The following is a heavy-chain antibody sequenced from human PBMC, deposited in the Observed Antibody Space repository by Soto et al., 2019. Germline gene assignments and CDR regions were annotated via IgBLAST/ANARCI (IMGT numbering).Heavy chain of an antibody. CDR2: IFPRGTT. V-gene: IGHV4-30-2*01. J-gene: IGHJ4*02. CDR3: ARGREFDS. CDR1: GGSLTSGTYS. Sequence: QLQLRESGSRLVKPSQTLSLTCAVSGGSLTSGTYSWNWIRQPPGKGLEWIGYIFPRGTTYYNPSLKSRVSIAIDNSKNQFSLSLRSLTAADTAVYYCARGREFDSWGQGTLVTVSS.